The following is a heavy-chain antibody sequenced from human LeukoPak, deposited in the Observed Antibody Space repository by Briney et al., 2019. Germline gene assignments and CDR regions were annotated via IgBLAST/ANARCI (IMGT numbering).Heavy chain of an antibody. V-gene: IGHV3-7*01. CDR1: GFTFSDYW. D-gene: IGHD1-26*01. Sequence: GGSLRLSCGASGFTFSDYWMSWVRQAPGKGLEWVANIKQDGSEKYYVDSVKGRFAISRDNAKKSLYLQMNSLRAEDTAVYYCARVSRLSIVGATSFDYWGQGTLVTVSS. J-gene: IGHJ4*02. CDR2: IKQDGSEK. CDR3: ARVSRLSIVGATSFDY.